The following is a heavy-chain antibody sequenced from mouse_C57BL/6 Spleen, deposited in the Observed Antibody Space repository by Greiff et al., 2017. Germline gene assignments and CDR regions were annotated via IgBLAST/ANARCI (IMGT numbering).Heavy chain of an antibody. J-gene: IGHJ4*01. V-gene: IGHV5-17*01. D-gene: IGHD1-2*01. Sequence: EVKLVESGGGLVKPGGSLKLSCAASGFTFSDYGMHWVRQAPEKGLEWVAYISSGSSTIYYADTVKGRFTISRDNAKNTLFLRMTSLRSEDTAMYYCARSTTAYAMDYWGQGTSVTVSS. CDR3: ARSTTAYAMDY. CDR2: ISSGSSTI. CDR1: GFTFSDYG.